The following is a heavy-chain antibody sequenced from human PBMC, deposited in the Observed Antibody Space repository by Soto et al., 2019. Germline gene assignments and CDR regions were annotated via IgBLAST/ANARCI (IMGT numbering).Heavy chain of an antibody. Sequence: SVKVSCKASGFTFTSSAVQWVRQARGQRLEWIGWIVVGSGNTNYAQKFQERVTITRDMSTSPAYMELSSLRSADTAVYYCAADPYSNYGGAKDYYGMDVWGQGTTVTVSS. CDR1: GFTFTSSA. V-gene: IGHV1-58*01. J-gene: IGHJ6*02. CDR3: AADPYSNYGGAKDYYGMDV. CDR2: IVVGSGNT. D-gene: IGHD4-4*01.